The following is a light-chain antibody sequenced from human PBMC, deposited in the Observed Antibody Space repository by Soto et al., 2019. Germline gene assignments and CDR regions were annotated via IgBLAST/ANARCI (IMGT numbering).Light chain of an antibody. CDR2: GAS. Sequence: EIVMTQSPATLSVSPGERATLSCRASQSVSSNLAWYQHKPGQAPRLLLYGASTRTTGIQARFSGSGSGTAFTLSISSRQSEDFVVYYCQQYNNWPLTFGQGTKVEIK. CDR1: QSVSSN. CDR3: QQYNNWPLT. J-gene: IGKJ1*01. V-gene: IGKV3-15*01.